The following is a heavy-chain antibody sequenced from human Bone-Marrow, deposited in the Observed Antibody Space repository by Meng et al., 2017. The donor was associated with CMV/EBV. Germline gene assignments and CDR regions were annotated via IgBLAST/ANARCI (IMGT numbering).Heavy chain of an antibody. J-gene: IGHJ5*02. CDR2: IYSGGSRT. V-gene: IGHV3-23*03. Sequence: GESLKISCAASGFTFSNYAMSWVRQAPGKGLEWVSIIYSGGSRTYYADSVKGRFTISRDNAKNSLYLQMNSLRAEDTAVYYCAREGVVPAAIPEFWFDPWGQGTLVTVSS. D-gene: IGHD2-2*01. CDR3: AREGVVPAAIPEFWFDP. CDR1: GFTFSNYA.